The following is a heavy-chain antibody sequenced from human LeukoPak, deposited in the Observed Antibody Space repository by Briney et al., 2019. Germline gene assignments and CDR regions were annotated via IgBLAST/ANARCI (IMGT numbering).Heavy chain of an antibody. CDR1: GFTFDDYP. V-gene: IGHV3-9*01. CDR2: ISWNSGSI. Sequence: GGSLRLSCAASGFTFDDYPMHWVRQAPGKGLEWVSGISWNSGSIGYADSVKGRFTISRDNAKNSLYLQMNSLRAEDTALYYCAKDPTPTVTTGMDVWGQGTTVTVSS. D-gene: IGHD4-17*01. J-gene: IGHJ6*02. CDR3: AKDPTPTVTTGMDV.